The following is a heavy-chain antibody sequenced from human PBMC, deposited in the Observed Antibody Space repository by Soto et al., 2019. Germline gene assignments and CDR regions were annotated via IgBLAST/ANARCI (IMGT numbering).Heavy chain of an antibody. CDR3: ARTVSGWDYYFDY. CDR2: INAGNGNT. J-gene: IGHJ4*02. D-gene: IGHD6-19*01. CDR1: GYTFTSYA. Sequence: QVQLVQSGAEVKKPGASVKVSCKASGYTFTSYAMHWVRQAPGQRLEWMGWINAGNGNTKYSQKFQGRVTITRDTXASTAYMELSSLRSEDTAVYYCARTVSGWDYYFDYWGQGTLVTVSS. V-gene: IGHV1-3*01.